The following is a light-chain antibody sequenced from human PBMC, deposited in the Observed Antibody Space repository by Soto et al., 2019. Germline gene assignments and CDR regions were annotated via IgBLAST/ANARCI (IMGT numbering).Light chain of an antibody. V-gene: IGKV3-20*01. CDR3: QQYGNFPRT. J-gene: IGKJ1*01. CDR1: QSATSGD. Sequence: EIVLTQSPGTLSLSPGERATLSCRASQSATSGDLAWYQQKPGQAPRLLMYGASRRITGVPDRFSGSGSGTDFTLTISRLQPEDFAVYYCQQYGNFPRTFGQGTKVEIK. CDR2: GAS.